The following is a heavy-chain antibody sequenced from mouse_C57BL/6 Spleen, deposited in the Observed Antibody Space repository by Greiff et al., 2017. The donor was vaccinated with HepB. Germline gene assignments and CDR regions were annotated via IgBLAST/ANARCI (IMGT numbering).Heavy chain of an antibody. V-gene: IGHV1-39*01. D-gene: IGHD3-2*02. CDR3: ARQLRLRYYAMDY. J-gene: IGHJ4*01. Sequence: VHVKQSGPELVKPGASVKISCKASGYSFTDYNMNWVKQSNGKSLEWIGVINPNYGTTSYNQKFKGKATLTVDQSSSTAYMQLNSLTSEDSAVYYCARQLRLRYYAMDYWGQGTSVTVSS. CDR2: INPNYGTT. CDR1: GYSFTDYN.